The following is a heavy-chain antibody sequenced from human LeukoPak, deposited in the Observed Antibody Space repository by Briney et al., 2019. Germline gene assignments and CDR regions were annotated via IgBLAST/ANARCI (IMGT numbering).Heavy chain of an antibody. D-gene: IGHD1-26*01. V-gene: IGHV4-59*01. J-gene: IGHJ4*02. CDR1: GGSISSYY. CDR3: ARGKVGAYYDY. Sequence: PSETLSLTCTVSGGSISSYYWSWIRQPPGKGLEWIGYIYYSGSTNYNPSLKSRVTISVDTSKNQFSLKLSSVTAADTAVYYCARGKVGAYYDYWGQGTLVTVSS. CDR2: IYYSGST.